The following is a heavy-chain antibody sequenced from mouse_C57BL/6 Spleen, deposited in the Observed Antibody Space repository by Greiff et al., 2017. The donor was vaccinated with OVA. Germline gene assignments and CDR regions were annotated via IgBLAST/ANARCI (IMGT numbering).Heavy chain of an antibody. V-gene: IGHV6-3*01. CDR3: TGQLGRYLWYFDV. Sequence: DVQLQESGGGLVQPGGSMKLSCVASGFTFSNYWMNWVRQSPEKGLEWVAQIRLKSDNYATHYAESVKGRFTISRDDSKSSVYLQMNNLRAEDTGIYYCTGQLGRYLWYFDVWGTGTTVTVSS. D-gene: IGHD4-1*02. CDR2: IRLKSDNYAT. J-gene: IGHJ1*03. CDR1: GFTFSNYW.